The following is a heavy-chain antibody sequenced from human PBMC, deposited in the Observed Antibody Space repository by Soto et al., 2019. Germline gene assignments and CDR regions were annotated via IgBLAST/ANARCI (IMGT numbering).Heavy chain of an antibody. CDR2: ISYDGSNK. Sequence: SLRLSCAASGFTFSSYGMHWVRQAPGKGLEWVAVISYDGSNKYYADSVKDRFTISRDNSKNTLYLKMHSLRAEDTAVYHCAKDRIFTRYYDSRGYYDYWRQGT. CDR3: AKDRIFTRYYDSRGYYDY. J-gene: IGHJ4*02. CDR1: GFTFSSYG. D-gene: IGHD3-22*01. V-gene: IGHV3-30*18.